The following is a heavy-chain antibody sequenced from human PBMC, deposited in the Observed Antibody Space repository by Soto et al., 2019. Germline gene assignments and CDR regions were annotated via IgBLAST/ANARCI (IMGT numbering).Heavy chain of an antibody. Sequence: ASVKVSCKASGYIFTDYNLHWVRQAPGQSLEWVGWINTGNGNTKYSAKFQARVTISRDTSANTAYMELHNLRSEDTAVYFCARLQRYVEGLPGGLDSWDQGTLVTVSS. J-gene: IGHJ4*02. CDR2: INTGNGNT. V-gene: IGHV1-3*04. CDR3: ARLQRYVEGLPGGLDS. D-gene: IGHD3-3*01. CDR1: GYIFTDYN.